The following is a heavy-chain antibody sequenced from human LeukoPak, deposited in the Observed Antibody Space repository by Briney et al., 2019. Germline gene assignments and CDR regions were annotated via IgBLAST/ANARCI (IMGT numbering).Heavy chain of an antibody. D-gene: IGHD3-10*01. CDR3: VKGRYYYGSGATV. CDR1: GFTFSSYA. V-gene: IGHV3-64D*06. CDR2: ITSNGGST. J-gene: IGHJ4*02. Sequence: PAGGSLRLSCSASGFTFSSYAMHWVRQAPGKGLEYVSAITSNGGSTYYADSVKGRFTISRDNSKNTLYLQMSSLRAEDTAVYYCVKGRYYYGSGATVWGQGTLVTVSS.